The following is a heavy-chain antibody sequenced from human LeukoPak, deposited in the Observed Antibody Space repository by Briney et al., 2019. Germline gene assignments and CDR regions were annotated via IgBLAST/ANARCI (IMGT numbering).Heavy chain of an antibody. Sequence: GGSLRLSCAASGFTLSSYWMSWVRQAPGKGLEGVANIKEDGSEKYYVDSVKGRFTISRDNAKNSLYLHVNSLTAEDTAMYYCARDWVAGVPFDAFDIWGQGTMVSVSS. D-gene: IGHD3-10*01. CDR2: IKEDGSEK. J-gene: IGHJ3*02. CDR3: ARDWVAGVPFDAFDI. V-gene: IGHV3-7*03. CDR1: GFTLSSYW.